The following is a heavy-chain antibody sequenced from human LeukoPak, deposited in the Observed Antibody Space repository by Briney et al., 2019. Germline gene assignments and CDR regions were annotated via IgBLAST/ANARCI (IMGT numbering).Heavy chain of an antibody. CDR2: IVVGSGNT. CDR3: AAESGIAAAGASDY. J-gene: IGHJ4*02. Sequence: SVKVSCKASGFTFTSSAVQWVRQARGQRLEWIGWIVVGSGNTNYAQKFQERVTITRDMSTSTAYMELSSLRSEDTAVYYCAAESGIAAAGASDYWGRGTLVTVSS. V-gene: IGHV1-58*01. D-gene: IGHD6-13*01. CDR1: GFTFTSSA.